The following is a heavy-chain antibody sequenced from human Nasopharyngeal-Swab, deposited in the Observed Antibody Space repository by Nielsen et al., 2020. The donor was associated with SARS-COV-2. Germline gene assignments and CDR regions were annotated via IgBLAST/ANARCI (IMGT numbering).Heavy chain of an antibody. Sequence: ASVKVSCRTSGYTFSDYFLHWVREAPRQGLEWMGRLNPNTGVANYAQKFQGRVTMTRDTSLSTGYMKLSSLRSDDTAVYYCARNKQLVRPFDYWGQGTLVTVSS. J-gene: IGHJ4*02. CDR3: ARNKQLVRPFDY. D-gene: IGHD6-13*01. CDR1: GYTFSDYF. V-gene: IGHV1-2*06. CDR2: LNPNTGVA.